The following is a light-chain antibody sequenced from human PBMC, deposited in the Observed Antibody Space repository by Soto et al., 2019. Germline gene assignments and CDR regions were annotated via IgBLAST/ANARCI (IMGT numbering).Light chain of an antibody. CDR1: QTVNGNS. V-gene: IGKV3-20*01. Sequence: ETVLTQSPGTLSLSPGERATLSCRASQTVNGNSLGWFQQKPGQAPRLHSYDTSSRATGIPDRFSGSGSGTDFTLTIRRLEPEDFAVYYCQQCGSLPGTFGQGTRV. CDR3: QQCGSLPGT. CDR2: DTS. J-gene: IGKJ1*01.